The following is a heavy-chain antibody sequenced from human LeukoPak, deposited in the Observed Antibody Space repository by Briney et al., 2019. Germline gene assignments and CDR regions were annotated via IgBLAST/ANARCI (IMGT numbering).Heavy chain of an antibody. D-gene: IGHD5-12*01. CDR1: GGSISRNNYY. V-gene: IGHV4-39*01. J-gene: IGHJ4*02. CDR2: VYYTGTT. Sequence: SETLSLICTISGGSISRNNYYWGWIRQPPGKGLQWIGTVYYTGTTYHNPSLKSRVTISVDASQSQFSLKLTSVTAADTAVYYCARHVLAAVAPSPFDLWGQGTVATVSS. CDR3: ARHVLAAVAPSPFDL.